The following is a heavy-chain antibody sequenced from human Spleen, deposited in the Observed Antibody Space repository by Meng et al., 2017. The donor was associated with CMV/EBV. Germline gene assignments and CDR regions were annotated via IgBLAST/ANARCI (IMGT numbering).Heavy chain of an antibody. J-gene: IGHJ4*02. Sequence: SINRSTYYWGWISQPPGKGLEWIGSLHYSGRYYYNPSLKSRVTISVDTSKNQFSLKVRSVTAANTAVYSCARLACSTSTCQYYFDYWGLGTLVTVSS. CDR3: ARLACSTSTCQYYFDY. CDR2: LHYSGRY. D-gene: IGHD2-2*01. V-gene: IGHV4-39*01. CDR1: SINRSTYY.